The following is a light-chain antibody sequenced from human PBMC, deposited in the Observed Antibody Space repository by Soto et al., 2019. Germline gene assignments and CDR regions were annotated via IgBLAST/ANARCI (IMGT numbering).Light chain of an antibody. Sequence: AIRMTQSPSSFSASTGDRVSITCRATQDIGTYLAWYQQIPGKAPKLLIYDASTLQTGVPSRFSGSGSGTDFTLTISYLQSEDFGTYYCQQFYNYPRTFGQATKVDIK. CDR1: QDIGTY. CDR3: QQFYNYPRT. CDR2: DAS. J-gene: IGKJ1*01. V-gene: IGKV1-8*01.